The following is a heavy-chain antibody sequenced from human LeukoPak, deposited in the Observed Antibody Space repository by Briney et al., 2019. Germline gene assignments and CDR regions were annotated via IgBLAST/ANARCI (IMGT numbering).Heavy chain of an antibody. CDR3: ARGRGSSWYYFDS. V-gene: IGHV4-4*07. J-gene: IGHJ4*02. CDR2: IYASGNT. CDR1: GGSISSYY. Sequence: SETLSLTCTVSGGSISSYYWSWVRQPAGKGREWIGRIYASGNTNYNPSLKGRVTMTVDTSKKQFSLNLSSVTAADTAVYYCARGRGSSWYYFDSWGQGTLVTVSS. D-gene: IGHD6-13*01.